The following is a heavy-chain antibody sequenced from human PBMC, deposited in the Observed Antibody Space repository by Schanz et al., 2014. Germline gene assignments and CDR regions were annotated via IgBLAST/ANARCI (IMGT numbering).Heavy chain of an antibody. CDR2: IIPILGVT. CDR3: ARSPTSATVDRPAMDTYYGLDV. J-gene: IGHJ6*02. CDR1: GGTFSSYT. Sequence: QVQLVQSGAEVKKPGSSVKVSCKASGGTFSSYTINWVRQAPGQGLEWMGRIIPILGVTNYAQKVEGRVTITADKSTSPAYMELSSLRSDDTAVYYCARSPTSATVDRPAMDTYYGLDVWGQGTTITVSS. V-gene: IGHV1-69*02. D-gene: IGHD5-18*01.